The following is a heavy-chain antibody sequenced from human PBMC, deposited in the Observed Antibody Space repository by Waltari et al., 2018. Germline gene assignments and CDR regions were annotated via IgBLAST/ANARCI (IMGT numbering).Heavy chain of an antibody. CDR2: ISGSGGST. D-gene: IGHD3-16*01. CDR1: GFTFSSYA. J-gene: IGHJ4*02. V-gene: IGHV3-23*01. Sequence: EVQLLESGGGLVQPGGSLRLSCAASGFTFSSYAMSWVRQAPGKGLEWVSAISGSGGSTDYADSVKGRFTISRDNSKNTLYLQMNSLRAEDTAVYYWAKDYKFADYVWGSHAYGYWGQGTLVTVSS. CDR3: AKDYKFADYVWGSHAYGY.